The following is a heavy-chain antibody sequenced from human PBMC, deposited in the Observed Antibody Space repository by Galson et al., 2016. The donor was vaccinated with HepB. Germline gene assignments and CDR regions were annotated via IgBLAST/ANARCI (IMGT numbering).Heavy chain of an antibody. CDR3: ARLDVNIIIRGFDY. V-gene: IGHV4-39*02. D-gene: IGHD3-16*02. CDR1: GGFISNNNYY. CDR2: IYYSGRT. Sequence: SETLFLTCAVSGGFISNNNYYWGWIRQPPGKGLEWMGSIYYSGRTYYNSSLKSRVSLSVDMSKNHFSLRLSSVTASDTAVYYCARLDVNIIIRGFDYWGQGILVAVSS. J-gene: IGHJ4*02.